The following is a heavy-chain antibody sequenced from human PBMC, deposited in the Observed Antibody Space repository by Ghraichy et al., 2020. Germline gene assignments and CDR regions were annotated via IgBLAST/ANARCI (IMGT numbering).Heavy chain of an antibody. J-gene: IGHJ2*01. D-gene: IGHD3-3*01. CDR2: MTNGGSTI. CDR3: ARDRWSGSTPLYFDL. CDR1: GFAFSGYH. Sequence: GGSLRLSCAASGFAFSGYHMTWIRQAPGKGLEWLSYMTNGGSTIDYADSVKGWFTISRDNAKNSLYLQMNSLRAEDTAVYYCARDRWSGSTPLYFDLWGRGTLVTVSS. V-gene: IGHV3-11*01.